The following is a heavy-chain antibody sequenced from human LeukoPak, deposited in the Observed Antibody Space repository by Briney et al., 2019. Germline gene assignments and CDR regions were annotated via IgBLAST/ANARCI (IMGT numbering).Heavy chain of an antibody. CDR1: GDSISSSSYS. CDR3: ARDTVAGNGFDY. D-gene: IGHD6-19*01. V-gene: IGHV4-39*07. CDR2: IYYSGST. Sequence: PSETLSLTCSVSGDSISSSSYSWGWIRQPPGKGLEWIASIYYSGSTYYNPSLKSRVTTSVDTSKNQFSLKLSSVTAADTAVYYCARDTVAGNGFDYWGQGTLVTVSS. J-gene: IGHJ4*02.